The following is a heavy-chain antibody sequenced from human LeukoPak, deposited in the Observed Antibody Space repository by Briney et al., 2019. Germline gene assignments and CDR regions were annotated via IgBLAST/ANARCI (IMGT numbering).Heavy chain of an antibody. CDR3: ARAHHYYDSSGYYPNWFDP. V-gene: IGHV4-59*01. Sequence: SETLSLTCSVSGDSIGSYYWSWIRQPPGKGLEWIGYIYYSGSTNYNPSLKSRVTISVDTSKNQFSLKLSSVTAADTAVYYCARAHHYYDSSGYYPNWFDPWGQGTLVTVSS. D-gene: IGHD3-22*01. J-gene: IGHJ5*02. CDR2: IYYSGST. CDR1: GDSIGSYY.